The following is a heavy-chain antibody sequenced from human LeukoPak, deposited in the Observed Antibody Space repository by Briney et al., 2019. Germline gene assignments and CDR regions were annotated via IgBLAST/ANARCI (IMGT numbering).Heavy chain of an antibody. CDR1: GFTFSSYA. CDR3: AKDPRVGSRVATPCH. J-gene: IGHJ4*02. D-gene: IGHD5-24*01. V-gene: IGHV3-23*01. Sequence: PGGSLRLSFAASGFTFSSYAMSWVRQAPGKGLEWVSAISGSGGSTYYADSVKGRFTISRDNSKSTLFLQMNSLRAEDTAVYYCAKDPRVGSRVATPCHWGQGTLVTVSS. CDR2: ISGSGGST.